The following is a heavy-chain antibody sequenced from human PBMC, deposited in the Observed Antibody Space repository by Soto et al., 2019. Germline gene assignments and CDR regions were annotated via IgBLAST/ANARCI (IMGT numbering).Heavy chain of an antibody. CDR3: ATHSYYAYAY. CDR2: IKSGRDGGTA. Sequence: GGSLRLSCVASGFTFANTWMNWVRQAPGKGLEWVATIKSGRDGGTADYAASVKDRFFISRDDSENTVSLQVNSLRTEDTAVYYCATHSYYAYAYWGQGALVTVSS. CDR1: GFTFANTW. J-gene: IGHJ4*02. D-gene: IGHD4-4*01. V-gene: IGHV3-15*07.